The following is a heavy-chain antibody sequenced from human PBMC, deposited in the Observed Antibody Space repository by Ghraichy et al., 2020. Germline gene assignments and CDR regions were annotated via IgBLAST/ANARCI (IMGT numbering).Heavy chain of an antibody. Sequence: SETLSLTCTVSGASISRYYWSWIRQPPGKGLEWIGYLYYSGGTNYNPSLKSRVTMSVDTSKNQFSLKLSSVTAADTAVYYCASCRAAAGPYSIDYWGQGTLVTVSS. V-gene: IGHV4-59*01. CDR3: ASCRAAAGPYSIDY. D-gene: IGHD6-13*01. CDR2: LYYSGGT. J-gene: IGHJ4*02. CDR1: GASISRYY.